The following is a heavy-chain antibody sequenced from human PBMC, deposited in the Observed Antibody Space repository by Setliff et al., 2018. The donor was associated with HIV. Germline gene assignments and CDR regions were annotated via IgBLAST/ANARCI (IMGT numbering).Heavy chain of an antibody. Sequence: ASVKVSCKASGYTLSTYGISWVRQAPGHGLEWMGWINTYNGNTNYAQKVKGRVTMTTDTSTSTAYLELRSLRSDDTAVYFCARNKLSDAFDVWGPGTVVTVSS. CDR3: ARNKLSDAFDV. V-gene: IGHV1-18*01. CDR2: INTYNGNT. D-gene: IGHD1-1*01. J-gene: IGHJ3*01. CDR1: GYTLSTYG.